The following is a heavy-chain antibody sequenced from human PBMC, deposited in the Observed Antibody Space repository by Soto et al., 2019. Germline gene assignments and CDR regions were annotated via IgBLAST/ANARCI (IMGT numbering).Heavy chain of an antibody. Sequence: GGSLRLSCAASGFTFSSYGMHWVRQAPGKGLEWVAVIWYDGSNKYYADSVKGRFTISRDNSKNTLYLQMNSLRAEDTAVYYCARDKLLYYYGSGSINPKPAGFDPWGQGTLVTVSS. CDR2: IWYDGSNK. CDR1: GFTFSSYG. J-gene: IGHJ5*02. CDR3: ARDKLLYYYGSGSINPKPAGFDP. D-gene: IGHD3-10*01. V-gene: IGHV3-33*01.